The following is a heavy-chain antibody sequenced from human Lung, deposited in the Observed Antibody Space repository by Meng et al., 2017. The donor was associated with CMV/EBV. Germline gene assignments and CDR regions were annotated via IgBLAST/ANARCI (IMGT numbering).Heavy chain of an antibody. D-gene: IGHD5-24*01. Sequence: GESLKISCVASGFSVGSFWMSWVRQAPGKGLEWVANIEQNDSEDYNVEYVRGRFTVSRDTVKNSVYLQMNSLRADDTGVYYCARRGGGGFHNGAFDIWGRGTXVTV. V-gene: IGHV3-7*01. CDR3: ARRGGGGFHNGAFDI. J-gene: IGHJ3*02. CDR1: GFSVGSFW. CDR2: IEQNDSED.